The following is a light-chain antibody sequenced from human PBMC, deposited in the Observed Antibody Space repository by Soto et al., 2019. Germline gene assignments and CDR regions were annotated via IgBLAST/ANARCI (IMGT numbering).Light chain of an antibody. CDR3: QQYSYFAT. CDR2: KAS. Sequence: DIQMTQSPSTLSASVGDRVTITCRASQSISSWLTWYQQKAGQAPKLLIYKASIVESGVPSSFSGSGSGTEFTLTISSLQPDDSATYYCQQYSYFATFGQGTRVEV. J-gene: IGKJ1*01. V-gene: IGKV1-5*03. CDR1: QSISSW.